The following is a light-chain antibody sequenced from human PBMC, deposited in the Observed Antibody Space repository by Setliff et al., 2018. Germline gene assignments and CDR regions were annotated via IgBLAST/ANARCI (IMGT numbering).Light chain of an antibody. Sequence: QSALTQPASVSASPGQSITISCTGTSTDVGTFDLVSWYQQHPGKAPKLMIYEVSQRPSGVSNRFSGSKSGNTASLTISGLQAEDEDDYYCCSYAGGTSPWVFGGGTKVTVL. CDR1: STDVGTFDL. J-gene: IGLJ3*02. CDR2: EVS. V-gene: IGLV2-23*02. CDR3: CSYAGGTSPWV.